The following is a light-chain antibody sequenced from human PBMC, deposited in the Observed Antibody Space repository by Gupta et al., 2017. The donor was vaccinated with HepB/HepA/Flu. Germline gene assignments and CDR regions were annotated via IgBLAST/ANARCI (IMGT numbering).Light chain of an antibody. V-gene: IGLV2-14*03. CDR3: SSYTSRSTLG. J-gene: IGLJ2*01. CDR1: SSDVGGYDY. Sequence: QSALPQPASVSGSPGQSITISCTGTSSDVGGYDYVSWYQQHPGKAPKLMIYDVTNRPSGVSNRVSGSKSGNTASLTISGLQAEDEADYYCSSYTSRSTLGFGGGTKLTVL. CDR2: DVT.